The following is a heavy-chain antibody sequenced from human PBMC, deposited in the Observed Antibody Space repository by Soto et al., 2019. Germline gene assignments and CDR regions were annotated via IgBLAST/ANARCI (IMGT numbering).Heavy chain of an antibody. J-gene: IGHJ3*01. V-gene: IGHV1-69*12. CDR1: GDTLNIYT. CDR2: IKPVSGTA. Sequence: QVQLVQSGADVMQPGSSVKVSCKASGDTLNIYTINWVRQAPGQGLEWMGGIKPVSGTATFAQKFQGRVSITADGSMSIAYMELSRLRYEDTAMYYCARRASSFAFDVWGQGTMVTVSS. CDR3: ARRASSFAFDV.